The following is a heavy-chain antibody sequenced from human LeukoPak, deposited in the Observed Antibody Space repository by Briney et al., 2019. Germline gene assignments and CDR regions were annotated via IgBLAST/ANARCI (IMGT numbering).Heavy chain of an antibody. CDR3: AREGGFYRPLDY. CDR1: GGSVINTNW. J-gene: IGHJ4*02. Sequence: SGTLSLTCGVSGGSVINTNWWTWVRQPPGKGLDWIGEVHLDGRTNYNPSLESRLTMSVDVSENQVSLKLTSVTAADTAVYYCAREGGFYRPLDYSGQGTLVTVSS. CDR2: VHLDGRT. V-gene: IGHV4-4*02. D-gene: IGHD3-3*01.